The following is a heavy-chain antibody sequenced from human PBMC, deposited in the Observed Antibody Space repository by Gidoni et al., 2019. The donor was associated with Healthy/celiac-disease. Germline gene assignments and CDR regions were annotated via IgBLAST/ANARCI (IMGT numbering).Heavy chain of an antibody. J-gene: IGHJ3*02. CDR3: ARAPDGITIFGVVDRAFDI. CDR2: IYHSGST. D-gene: IGHD3-3*01. CDR1: GYSISSGYY. V-gene: IGHV4-38-2*01. Sequence: QVQLQESGPGLVKPSETLSLTCAVSGYSISSGYYWGWIRQPPGKGLEWIGSIYHSGSTYYNPSLKSRVTISVDTSKNQFSLKLSSVTAADTAVYYCARAPDGITIFGVVDRAFDIWGQGTMVTVSS.